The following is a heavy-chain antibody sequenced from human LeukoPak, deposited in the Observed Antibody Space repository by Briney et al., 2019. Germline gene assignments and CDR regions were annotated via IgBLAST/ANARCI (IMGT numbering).Heavy chain of an antibody. D-gene: IGHD3-9*01. V-gene: IGHV3-23*01. CDR1: GFIFSNYA. CDR2: ISGRSANT. Sequence: PGASLRLSCAASGFIFSNYAMYWVRQAAGKGLEWVSAISGRSANTYYADSVKGRFTLSRDSSKNTPYLQMNSLRADDTAVYYCAKWGDYDVLTGYYVSDFWGQGTLVTVSS. J-gene: IGHJ4*02. CDR3: AKWGDYDVLTGYYVSDF.